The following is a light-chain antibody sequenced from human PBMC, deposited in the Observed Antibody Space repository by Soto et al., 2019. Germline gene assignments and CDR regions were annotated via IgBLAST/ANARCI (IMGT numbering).Light chain of an antibody. CDR1: QGISSW. J-gene: IGKJ4*01. CDR3: QQSDSFPLT. Sequence: DIQMTQSPSSVSASVGDRVTITCRASQGISSWLVWYQQKPGKAPSLLIYAASTLQSGVPSRFSGSGSGTDFTLTISSLQPEDFVTYYCQQSDSFPLTFGGGTKVEIK. CDR2: AAS. V-gene: IGKV1D-12*01.